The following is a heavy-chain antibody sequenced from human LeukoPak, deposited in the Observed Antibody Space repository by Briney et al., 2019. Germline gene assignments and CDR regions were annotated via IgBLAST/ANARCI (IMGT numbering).Heavy chain of an antibody. V-gene: IGHV3-23*01. J-gene: IGHJ4*02. Sequence: PGGSLRLSCGASGFTFSSYAMNWVRQVPGKGREGVSYITGSGSDTYFVDSVKGRFTISRDNSKNTLYLQLNSLRAEDTAVYYCAKGTEGYCSGTICYPFDYWGRGTLVTVSS. CDR3: AKGTEGYCSGTICYPFDY. CDR2: ITGSGSDT. D-gene: IGHD2-15*01. CDR1: GFTFSSYA.